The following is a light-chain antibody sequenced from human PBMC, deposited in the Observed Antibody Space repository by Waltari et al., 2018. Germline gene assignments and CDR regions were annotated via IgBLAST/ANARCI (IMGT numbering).Light chain of an antibody. CDR3: QQSYSTPYT. CDR1: QSVSRY. V-gene: IGKV1-39*01. J-gene: IGKJ2*01. CDR2: AAS. Sequence: DIQMTQSPSSLSASVADKVTITCRASQSVSRYLNWYQLKPGQAPKLLIYAASSLQSGVPSRFSGSGSGTDFTLTISSLQPEDFATYYCQQSYSTPYTFGQGTKLEIK.